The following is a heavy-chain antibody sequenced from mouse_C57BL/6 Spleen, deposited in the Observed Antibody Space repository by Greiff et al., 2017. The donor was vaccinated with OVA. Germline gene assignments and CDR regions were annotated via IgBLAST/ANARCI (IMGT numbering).Heavy chain of an antibody. J-gene: IGHJ4*01. D-gene: IGHD2-14*01. V-gene: IGHV1-39*01. CDR3: ARCGGYYDAMGY. CDR2: INPNYGTT. CDR1: GYSFTDYN. Sequence: VQLQQSGPELVKPGASVKISCKASGYSFTDYNMNWVKQSNGKSLEWIGVINPNYGTTSYNQKFKGKATLTVYKSYSTAYMELHSLTSEDSAVYYCARCGGYYDAMGYWGQGTSVTVSS.